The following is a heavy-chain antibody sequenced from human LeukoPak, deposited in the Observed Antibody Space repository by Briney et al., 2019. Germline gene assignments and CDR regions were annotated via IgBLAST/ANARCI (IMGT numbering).Heavy chain of an antibody. CDR1: GDTFTSHD. Sequence: ASVKVSCRASGDTFTSHDINWVRLATGQGLEWMGWMNPDSGNTGFAQKFQGRVTMGRDTSINTAYMELHSLTSEDTAVYYCARGYSPTIRTTGNDYWGQGTLVTVSS. CDR3: ARGYSPTIRTTGNDY. V-gene: IGHV1-8*01. D-gene: IGHD1-1*01. J-gene: IGHJ4*02. CDR2: MNPDSGNT.